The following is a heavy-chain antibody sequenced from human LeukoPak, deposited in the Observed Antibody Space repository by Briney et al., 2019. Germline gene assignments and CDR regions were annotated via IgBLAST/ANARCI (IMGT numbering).Heavy chain of an antibody. J-gene: IGHJ4*02. D-gene: IGHD5-24*01. CDR2: ISGSGGST. CDR1: GFTFSSYA. CDR3: AKAVEDGYNYGPFDY. Sequence: TGGSLRLSCAASGFTFSSYAMTWVRQAPGKGLEWVSAISGSGGSTYYADSVKGRFTISRDNSKNTLYLQMNSLRTEDTAVYYCAKAVEDGYNYGPFDYWGQGTLVTVSS. V-gene: IGHV3-23*01.